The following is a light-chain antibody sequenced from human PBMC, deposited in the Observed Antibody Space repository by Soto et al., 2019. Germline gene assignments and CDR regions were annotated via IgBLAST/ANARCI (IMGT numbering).Light chain of an antibody. J-gene: IGLJ2*01. CDR3: SSYTSSSTVV. CDR1: SSDVGGYNY. V-gene: IGLV2-14*01. Sequence: QSALTQPASVSGSPGQSITISCTGTSSDVGGYNYVSWFQQHPGKAPKFMVYDVSYRPSGVSKRFSGSKSGNTASLTISGLQAEDAADYYCSSYTSSSTVVFGGGTQLTVL. CDR2: DVS.